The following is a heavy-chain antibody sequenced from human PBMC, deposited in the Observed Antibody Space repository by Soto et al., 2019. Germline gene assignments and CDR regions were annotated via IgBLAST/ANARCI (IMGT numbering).Heavy chain of an antibody. CDR1: GFTFSSYA. J-gene: IGHJ4*02. D-gene: IGHD5-12*01. Sequence: HPGGSLRLSCAASGFTFSSYAMSWVRQAPGKELEWVSAISGSGGSTYYADSVKGRFIISRDNSKNMLYLQMNSLRAEDTAVYYCAKDHYPTKVATTFRVFDYWGQGTLVTVSS. CDR2: ISGSGGST. CDR3: AKDHYPTKVATTFRVFDY. V-gene: IGHV3-23*01.